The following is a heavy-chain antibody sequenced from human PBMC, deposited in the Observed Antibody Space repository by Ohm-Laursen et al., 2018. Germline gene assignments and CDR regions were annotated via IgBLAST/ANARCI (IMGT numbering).Heavy chain of an antibody. CDR2: ISADNDSR. D-gene: IGHD2-2*02. CDR1: GYTFTTYG. V-gene: IGHV1-18*01. CDR3: ASILGYCDTSTCYNAFDL. Sequence: ASVKVSCKASGYTFTTYGISWVRQAPGQGLEWLGWISADNDSRSYLQKFQGRVTMTTDTSTSTAYMELRSLRSDDTAVYYCASILGYCDTSTCYNAFDLWGQGTMVTVSS. J-gene: IGHJ3*01.